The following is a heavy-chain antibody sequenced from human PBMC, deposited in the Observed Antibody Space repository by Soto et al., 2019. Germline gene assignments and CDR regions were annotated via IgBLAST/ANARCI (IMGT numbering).Heavy chain of an antibody. Sequence: GASVKVSCKASGYTFTGYYMHWVLQAPGQGLEWMGWINPNSGGTNYAQKFQGWVTMTRDTSISTAYMELSRLRSDDTAVYYCARARSSSWYAEFDYWGQGTLVTVSS. CDR1: GYTFTGYY. D-gene: IGHD6-13*01. J-gene: IGHJ4*02. CDR2: INPNSGGT. CDR3: ARARSSSWYAEFDY. V-gene: IGHV1-2*04.